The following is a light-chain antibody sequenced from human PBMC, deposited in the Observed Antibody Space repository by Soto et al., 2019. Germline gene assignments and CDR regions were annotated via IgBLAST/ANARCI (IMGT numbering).Light chain of an antibody. CDR3: QQYNGWLWT. J-gene: IGKJ1*01. Sequence: EIVLTQSPATLSLSPGERATLSCRASQSISDFLAWYQQKPGQAPRLLIYGASTRATGIPARFSGSGSGTEFTLIISSLQSEDSAVYYCQQYNGWLWTFGQGTKVDIK. CDR2: GAS. CDR1: QSISDF. V-gene: IGKV3-15*01.